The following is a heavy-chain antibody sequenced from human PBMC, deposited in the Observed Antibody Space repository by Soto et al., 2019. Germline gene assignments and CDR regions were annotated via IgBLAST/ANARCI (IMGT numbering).Heavy chain of an antibody. J-gene: IGHJ4*02. V-gene: IGHV3-23*01. Sequence: GGSLRLSCAAAGFTFSNYAMTWVRQAPGKGLEWVSDISDGDGDTHYADSVKGRFTISRYNSKNTLYLQMSSLRAEDAAVYYCAKGRTYFDFWGQGTLVTVSS. CDR3: AKGRTYFDF. CDR2: ISDGDGDT. CDR1: GFTFSNYA.